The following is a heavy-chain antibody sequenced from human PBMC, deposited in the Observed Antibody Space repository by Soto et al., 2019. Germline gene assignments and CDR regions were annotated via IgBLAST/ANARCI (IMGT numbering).Heavy chain of an antibody. Sequence: QVQVVESGGDLVKPGGSLRLSCEVSGLTFSDYYMTCIRQAPGKGLEWVSLISGSGTKTYYPDAVRGRVTVSRDNAKNSVFLQLDSLRAEDTAMYYCAKSRFSRPGYTHYDMEVWGKGTTVTVSS. V-gene: IGHV3-11*01. CDR3: AKSRFSRPGYTHYDMEV. CDR1: GLTFSDYY. D-gene: IGHD3-16*02. J-gene: IGHJ6*03. CDR2: ISGSGTKT.